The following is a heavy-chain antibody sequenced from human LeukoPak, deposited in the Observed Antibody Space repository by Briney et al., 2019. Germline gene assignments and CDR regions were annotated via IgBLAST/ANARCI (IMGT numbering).Heavy chain of an antibody. CDR1: GFTFSDYV. V-gene: IGHV3-30*04. D-gene: IGHD6-13*01. Sequence: GRSLRLSCAASGFTFSDYVMHWVRQAPGKGLEWVGLISFDGSNKYYADSVKGRFTISRDNSKNTLYLQMHSLRAEDTAVYYCATNTSSWSFDYWGQGTLVTVSS. CDR2: ISFDGSNK. J-gene: IGHJ4*02. CDR3: ATNTSSWSFDY.